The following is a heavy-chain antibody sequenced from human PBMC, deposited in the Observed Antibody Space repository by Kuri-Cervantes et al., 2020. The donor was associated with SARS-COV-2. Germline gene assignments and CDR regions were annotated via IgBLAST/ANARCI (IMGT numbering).Heavy chain of an antibody. CDR1: GGSISSSSYY. J-gene: IGHJ2*01. D-gene: IGHD1-1*01. Sequence: GSLRLSCTVSGGSISSSSYYWGWIRQPPGKGLERIGSIYYSGSTYYNPSLKSRVTISVDTSKNQFSLKLSSVTAADTAVYYCARIRHPYWYFDLWGRGTLVTVSS. CDR2: IYYSGST. CDR3: ARIRHPYWYFDL. V-gene: IGHV4-39*07.